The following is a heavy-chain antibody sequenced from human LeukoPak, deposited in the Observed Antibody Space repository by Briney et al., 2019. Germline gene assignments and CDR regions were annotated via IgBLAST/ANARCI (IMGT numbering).Heavy chain of an antibody. CDR1: GFTFSDHY. CDR2: TRNKANSYTT. J-gene: IGHJ4*02. CDR3: ASLGFDY. D-gene: IGHD3-16*01. Sequence: SGGSLRLSCAASGFTFSDHYMDWVRQAPGKGLEWVGRTRNKANSYTTEYAASVKGRFTISRDDSKNSLYLQMNSLKTEGTAVYYCASLGFDYWGQGTLVTVSS. V-gene: IGHV3-72*01.